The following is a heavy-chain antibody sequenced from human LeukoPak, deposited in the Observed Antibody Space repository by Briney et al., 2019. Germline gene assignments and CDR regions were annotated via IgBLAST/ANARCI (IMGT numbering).Heavy chain of an antibody. CDR2: ISAYNGNT. Sequence: ASVKVSCKASGYTFTSYGISWVRQAPGQGLEWMGWISAYNGNTKDAQKLQGRVTMTTDTSTSTAYMELRSLRSDDTAVYYCARDQLWFGELLSSGWFDPWGQGTLVTVSS. D-gene: IGHD3-10*01. J-gene: IGHJ5*02. CDR3: ARDQLWFGELLSSGWFDP. V-gene: IGHV1-18*01. CDR1: GYTFTSYG.